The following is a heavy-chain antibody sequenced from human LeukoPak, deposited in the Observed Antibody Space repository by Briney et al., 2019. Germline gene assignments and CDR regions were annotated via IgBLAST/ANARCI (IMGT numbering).Heavy chain of an antibody. CDR3: ARRLTYYDFWSGDQGTYMDV. CDR1: GGSFSGYY. J-gene: IGHJ6*03. D-gene: IGHD3-3*01. V-gene: IGHV4-34*01. Sequence: ETLSLTCAVYGGSFSGYYWSWIRQPPGKGLEWIGEINHSGSTNYNPSLKSRVTISVDTSKNQFSLKLSSVTAADTAVYYCARRLTYYDFWSGDQGTYMDVWGKGTTVTVSS. CDR2: INHSGST.